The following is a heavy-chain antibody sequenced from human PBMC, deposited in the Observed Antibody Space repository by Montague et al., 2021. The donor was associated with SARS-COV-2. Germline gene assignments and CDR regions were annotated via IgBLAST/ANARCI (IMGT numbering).Heavy chain of an antibody. CDR2: IFYSGIT. D-gene: IGHD3-10*01. CDR1: GGSISSSSYY. Sequence: SETLSLTCTVSGGSISSSSYYWGWIRQPPGKGLEWIGNIFYSGITYYNPSLKSRVTISVDTSKNQFSLKLNSVTAADTAVYYCASLCMVWGVCPGVGAFDIWGQGTMVTVSS. V-gene: IGHV4-39*01. CDR3: ASLCMVWGVCPGVGAFDI. J-gene: IGHJ3*02.